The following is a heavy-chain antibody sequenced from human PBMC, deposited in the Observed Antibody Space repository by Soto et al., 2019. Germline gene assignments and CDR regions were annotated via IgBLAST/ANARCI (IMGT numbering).Heavy chain of an antibody. D-gene: IGHD6-6*01. CDR3: AKGTSSSPRGDYFDY. CDR1: EFTFSNFA. Sequence: GGSLRLSCVASEFTFSNFAMSWVRQAPGKGLEWVSDISNSGGNTFHADSVKGRFTISRDNSKNTLYLQMSSLRAEDTALYYCAKGTSSSPRGDYFDYWGQGTLVTVSS. V-gene: IGHV3-23*01. CDR2: ISNSGGNT. J-gene: IGHJ4*02.